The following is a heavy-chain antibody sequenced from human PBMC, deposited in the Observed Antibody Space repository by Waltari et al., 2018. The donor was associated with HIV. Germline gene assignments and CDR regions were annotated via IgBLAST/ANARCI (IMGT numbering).Heavy chain of an antibody. J-gene: IGHJ4*02. CDR1: GFTFNAYA. Sequence: EMQLVESGGGLVQPGGSLRLSCAASGFTFNAYAMHWVRQAPGKGREWVSGIQWNSGGTGYGDSVKCRFSISRDNAKNSLYLQMNSLRPEDTALYYCANTSGPTGWDAFDYWGQGTLVAVSS. CDR3: ANTSGPTGWDAFDY. V-gene: IGHV3-9*01. CDR2: IQWNSGGT. D-gene: IGHD6-19*01.